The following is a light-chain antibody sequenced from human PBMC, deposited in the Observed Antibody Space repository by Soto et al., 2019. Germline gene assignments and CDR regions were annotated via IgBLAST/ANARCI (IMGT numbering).Light chain of an antibody. Sequence: IRMTQSPSTLSVSPGERATLSCRAGQGVTTNFAWYQQKSGQSPKLLIYDVSIRTTVVPARFSATGSETDFTLTISGLQSEDSAVYFCKHYNNWHFSFGQGTRLE. CDR2: DVS. J-gene: IGKJ5*01. CDR1: QGVTTN. CDR3: KHYNNWHFS. V-gene: IGKV3-15*01.